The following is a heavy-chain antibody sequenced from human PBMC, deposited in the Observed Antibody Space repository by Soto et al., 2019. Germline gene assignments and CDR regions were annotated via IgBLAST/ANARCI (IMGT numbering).Heavy chain of an antibody. D-gene: IGHD6-19*01. CDR1: GYSFTSYW. CDR3: ARQGRSGWYALYDAMDV. J-gene: IGHJ6*02. Sequence: GESLKISCKGFGYSFTSYWISWLRQMPGKGLEWMGRIDPTDSYTNYSPSFQGHVTISVDKSMSTAYLHLSSLKASDTGIYYCARQGRSGWYALYDAMDVCGQGTTVTVSS. CDR2: IDPTDSYT. V-gene: IGHV5-10-1*01.